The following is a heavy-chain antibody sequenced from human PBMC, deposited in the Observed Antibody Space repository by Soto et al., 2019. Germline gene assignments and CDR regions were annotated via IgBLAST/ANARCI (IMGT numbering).Heavy chain of an antibody. CDR2: INPTGSMT. Sequence: QVQLVQSGAEVKKPGASVKVSCKASGYSFITSYHMHWVRQAPGQGLEWMGIINPTGSMTRYSQKFQGRLTMTRDTSTATDYMELSNLTSDDTDVYFCARDTGYDHDAFDIWGQGTRVTVSS. J-gene: IGHJ3*02. CDR1: GYSFITSYH. D-gene: IGHD5-12*01. V-gene: IGHV1-46*01. CDR3: ARDTGYDHDAFDI.